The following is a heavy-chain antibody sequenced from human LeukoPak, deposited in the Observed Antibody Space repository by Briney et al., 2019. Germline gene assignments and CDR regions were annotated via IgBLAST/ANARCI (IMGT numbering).Heavy chain of an antibody. CDR3: ARGIAYFDY. J-gene: IGHJ4*02. CDR1: GYTFTNYG. CDR2: ISVSHGNT. V-gene: IGHV1-18*01. Sequence: ASVKVSCKASGYTFTNYGFTWVRRAPGQGLEWMGWISVSHGNTIYAQKLQGRVTMTTDTSTSTAYMELRSLRSDDTAVYYCARGIAYFDYWGQGTLVTVSS. D-gene: IGHD6-13*01.